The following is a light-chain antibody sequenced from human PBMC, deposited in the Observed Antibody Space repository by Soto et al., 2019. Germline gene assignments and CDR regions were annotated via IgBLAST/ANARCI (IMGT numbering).Light chain of an antibody. CDR3: SSYTSSSTLGVV. CDR2: DVS. CDR1: SSDVGGYNY. V-gene: IGLV2-14*01. J-gene: IGLJ2*01. Sequence: QSALTQPASVSGSPGQSITISCTGTSSDVGGYNYVSWYQQHPGKAPKLLIYDVSKRPSGVSNRFSGSKSGNTASLTISGLQAEDEADYYCSSYTSSSTLGVVFGGVTKLTVL.